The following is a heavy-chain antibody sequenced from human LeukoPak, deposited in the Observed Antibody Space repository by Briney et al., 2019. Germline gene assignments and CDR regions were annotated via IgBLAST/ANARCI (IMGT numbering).Heavy chain of an antibody. J-gene: IGHJ6*03. CDR1: GGSISSYY. V-gene: IGHV4-59*01. Sequence: SETLSLTCTVSGGSISSYYWSWIRQPPGKGLEWIGYIYHSGSTNYNPSLKSRGTISVDTSKNQFSRRLTSVTAADTAVYYCARTTEGGYTYGYFYCYYMDVWGKGTTVTISS. CDR2: IYHSGST. CDR3: ARTTEGGYTYGYFYCYYMDV. D-gene: IGHD5-18*01.